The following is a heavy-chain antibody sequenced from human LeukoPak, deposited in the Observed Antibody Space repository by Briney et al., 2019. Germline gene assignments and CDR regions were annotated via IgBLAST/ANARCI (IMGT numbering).Heavy chain of an antibody. D-gene: IGHD2-15*01. J-gene: IGHJ4*02. CDR3: AKLFGSWSCSGGSCYLDY. CDR2: IRYDGSNK. Sequence: GGPLRLSCAASGFTFSSYGMHWVRQAPGKGLEWVAFIRYDGSNKYYAGSVKGRFTISRDNSKNTLYLQMNSLRAEDTAVYYCAKLFGSWSCSGGSCYLDYWGQGTLVTVSS. CDR1: GFTFSSYG. V-gene: IGHV3-30*02.